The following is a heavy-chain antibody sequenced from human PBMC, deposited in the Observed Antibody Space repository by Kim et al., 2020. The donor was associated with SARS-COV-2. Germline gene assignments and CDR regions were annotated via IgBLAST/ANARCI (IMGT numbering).Heavy chain of an antibody. J-gene: IGHJ5*02. D-gene: IGHD6-6*01. CDR3: ARHYGAAREFDP. CDR2: IYYSGST. Sequence: SETLSLTCTVSGGSISSSSYYWGWIRQPPGKGLEWIGSIYYSGSTYYNPSLKSRVTISVDTSKNQFSLKLRSGTAADTAGYYCARHYGAAREFDPWGQGT. CDR1: GGSISSSSYY. V-gene: IGHV4-39*01.